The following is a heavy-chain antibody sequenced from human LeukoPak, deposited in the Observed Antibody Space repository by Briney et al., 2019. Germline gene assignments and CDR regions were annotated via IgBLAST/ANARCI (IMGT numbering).Heavy chain of an antibody. CDR1: GYTFTSYY. V-gene: IGHV1-46*01. CDR3: ARDGEGYGSGSSDNDAFDI. D-gene: IGHD3-10*01. J-gene: IGHJ3*02. Sequence: ASVKVSCKASGYTFTSYYMHWVRQAPGQGLEWMGIINPSGGGTSYAQKFQGRVTMTRDTSTSTVYMELSSLRSDDTAVYYCARDGEGYGSGSSDNDAFDIWGQGTMVTVSS. CDR2: INPSGGGT.